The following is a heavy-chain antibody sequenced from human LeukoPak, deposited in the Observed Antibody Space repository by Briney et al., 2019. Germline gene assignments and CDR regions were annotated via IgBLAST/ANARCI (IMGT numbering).Heavy chain of an antibody. CDR3: ARDGSGSGWYYSASGGGTFDY. J-gene: IGHJ4*02. CDR2: ISSSSSYI. CDR1: GFTFSSYS. Sequence: PGGSLRLSCAASGFTFSSYSMNWVRQAPGKGLEWVSSISSSSSYIYYADSVKGRFTISRDNAKNSLYLQMNSLRAEDTAVYYCARDGSGSGWYYSASGGGTFDYWGQGTLVTVSS. D-gene: IGHD6-19*01. V-gene: IGHV3-21*01.